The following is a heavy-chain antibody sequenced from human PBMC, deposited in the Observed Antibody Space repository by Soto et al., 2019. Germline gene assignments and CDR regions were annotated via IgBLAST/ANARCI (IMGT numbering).Heavy chain of an antibody. J-gene: IGHJ5*02. D-gene: IGHD6-13*01. CDR3: ARSSLPAAGTRRTENWFDT. CDR2: IYYSGST. V-gene: IGHV4-39*01. CDR1: GGSISSSSYY. Sequence: PSETLSLTCTVSGGSISSSSYYWGWIRQPPGKGLEWIGSIYYSGSTYYNPSLKSRVTISVDTSKNQFSLKLSSVTAADTAVYYCARSSLPAAGTRRTENWFDTWGQGTLV.